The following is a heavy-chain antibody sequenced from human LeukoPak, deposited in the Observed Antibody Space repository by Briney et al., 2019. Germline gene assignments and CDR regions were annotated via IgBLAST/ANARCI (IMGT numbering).Heavy chain of an antibody. CDR1: GYTLTKLS. J-gene: IGHJ4*02. Sequence: ASVKVPCKVSGYTLTKLSMHWVRHAPGKGLEWMGGFEPADGEIIYAQKFQGRVTMTEDTSTDTAFMELRSLRSEDTAVYYCARGGLYDLLDYWGQGTLATVSS. V-gene: IGHV1-24*01. CDR2: FEPADGEI. D-gene: IGHD3-9*01. CDR3: ARGGLYDLLDY.